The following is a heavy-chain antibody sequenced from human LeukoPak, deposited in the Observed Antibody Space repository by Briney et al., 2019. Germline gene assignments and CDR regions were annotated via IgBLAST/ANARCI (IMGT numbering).Heavy chain of an antibody. D-gene: IGHD3-10*01. CDR2: IESKTDGGTT. V-gene: IGHV3-15*04. Sequence: GGSHRLSCAASGFSFSDAWMSWVRQIPGKGLEWDGRIESKTDGGTTDYAAPVKGRFTISRDNSKNTLYLQMNSLRAEDTAVYYCAKDWGSYFASGSSYLDYWGQGTLVTVSS. CDR1: GFSFSDAW. CDR3: AKDWGSYFASGSSYLDY. J-gene: IGHJ4*02.